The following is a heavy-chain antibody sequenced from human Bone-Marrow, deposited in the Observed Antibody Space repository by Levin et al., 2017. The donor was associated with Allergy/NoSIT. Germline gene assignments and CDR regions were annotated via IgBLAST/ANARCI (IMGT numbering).Heavy chain of an antibody. D-gene: IGHD3-10*01. CDR2: IYYTGGT. J-gene: IGHJ3*02. V-gene: IGHV4-4*03. CDR3: ARAFSDYNGYDI. Sequence: PETLSLTCTVSGGSIRSDDWCAWLRQPPGKGLEWIGEIYYTGGTNYNPSLKSRATVSEDKSKNQFSLNLKSVTAADTAVYYCARAFSDYNGYDIWGQGTMVTVSS. CDR1: GGSIRSDDW.